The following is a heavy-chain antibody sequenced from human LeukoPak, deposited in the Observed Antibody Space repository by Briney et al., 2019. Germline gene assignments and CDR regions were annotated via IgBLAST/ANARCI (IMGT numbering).Heavy chain of an antibody. J-gene: IGHJ5*02. Sequence: SETLALTCTVSGGSRSSGGYYWSWIRQHPGKGLEWIGYIYYSGSTYYNPSLKSRVTISVDTSKNQFSLKLSSVTAADTAVYYCARSCSGGSCYSGHFDPWGQGTLVTVSS. V-gene: IGHV4-31*03. CDR3: ARSCSGGSCYSGHFDP. D-gene: IGHD2-15*01. CDR1: GGSRSSGGYY. CDR2: IYYSGST.